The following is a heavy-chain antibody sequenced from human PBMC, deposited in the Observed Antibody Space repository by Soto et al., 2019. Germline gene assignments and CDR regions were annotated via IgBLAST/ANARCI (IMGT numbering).Heavy chain of an antibody. D-gene: IGHD2-15*01. V-gene: IGHV1-46*01. CDR1: GYTFTSNY. CDR3: ARDLGGPFDY. J-gene: IGHJ4*02. Sequence: GASVKVSCKASGYTFTSNYVHWVRQAPGQGLEWMAGINPTGDNKAYAPKFEGRLTLTTDTSTSTTYMELRSLRSDDTAVYYCARDLGGPFDYWGQGTLVTVSS. CDR2: INPTGDNK.